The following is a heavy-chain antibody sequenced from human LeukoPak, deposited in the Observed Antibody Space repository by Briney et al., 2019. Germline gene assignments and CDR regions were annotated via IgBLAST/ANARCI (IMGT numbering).Heavy chain of an antibody. CDR1: GFTVSSNY. Sequence: PGGSLRLSCAASGFTVSSNYMSWVRQAPGKGLEWVSVIYSGGSTYYADSVKGRFTISRDNSKNTLYLQMNSLRAEDTAVYYCARGPRRYDWEGPYYCYYMDVWGKGTTVTVSS. CDR3: ARGPRRYDWEGPYYCYYMDV. V-gene: IGHV3-66*01. J-gene: IGHJ6*03. D-gene: IGHD5-12*01. CDR2: IYSGGST.